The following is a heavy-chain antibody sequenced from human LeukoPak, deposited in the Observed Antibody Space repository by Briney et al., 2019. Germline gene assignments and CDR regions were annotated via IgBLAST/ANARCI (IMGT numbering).Heavy chain of an antibody. CDR1: GFTFSSYA. J-gene: IGHJ4*02. Sequence: GGSLRLSCAASGFTFSSYAMSWVRQAPGKGLEWVSAISGSGGSTYYADSVKGRFTISRDNSKNTLYLQMNSLRAEDTAVYYCAKDSRNVVVPAAYFDYWGQGTLVTVSS. CDR2: ISGSGGST. D-gene: IGHD2-2*01. CDR3: AKDSRNVVVPAAYFDY. V-gene: IGHV3-23*01.